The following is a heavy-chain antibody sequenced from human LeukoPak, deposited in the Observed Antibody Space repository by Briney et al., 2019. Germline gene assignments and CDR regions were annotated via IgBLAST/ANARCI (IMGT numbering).Heavy chain of an antibody. Sequence: PSETLSLTCTVSGGSISSYYWSWIRQPPGKGLEWMGEINHSGSTNYNPSLKSRVTISVDTSKNQFSLKLSSVTAADTAVYYCARGLYSSPLYYFDYWGQGTLVTVSS. CDR2: INHSGST. V-gene: IGHV4-34*01. J-gene: IGHJ4*02. D-gene: IGHD6-13*01. CDR3: ARGLYSSPLYYFDY. CDR1: GGSISSYY.